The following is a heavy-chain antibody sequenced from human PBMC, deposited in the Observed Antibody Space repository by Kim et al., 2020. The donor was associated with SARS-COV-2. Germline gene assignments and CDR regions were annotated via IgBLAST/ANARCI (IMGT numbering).Heavy chain of an antibody. V-gene: IGHV3-30-3*01. CDR3: ARDSGGGMDV. CDR1: GFTFSSYA. CDR2: ISYNGSNK. J-gene: IGHJ6*02. D-gene: IGHD3-10*01. Sequence: GGSLRLSCAASGFTFSSYAMHWVRQAPGKGLEWVAVISYNGSNKYYADSVKGRFTISRDNSKNTLYLQMNSQRAEDTAVYYCARDSGGGMDVWGQGTPVT.